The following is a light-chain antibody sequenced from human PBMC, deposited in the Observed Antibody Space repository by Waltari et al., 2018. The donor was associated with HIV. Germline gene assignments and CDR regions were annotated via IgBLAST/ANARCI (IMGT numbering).Light chain of an antibody. CDR3: QVWDISSEHPDV. J-gene: IGLJ1*01. Sequence: SYVLTQPPSVSVAPGQTARITCGGNNIGSKTVHWYQQKPGQAPVLVVYADSDRPSGIPERFSGSKATNTATLTISRVEAGDEADYYCQVWDISSEHPDVSGTGTKVTVL. V-gene: IGLV3-21*02. CDR2: ADS. CDR1: NIGSKT.